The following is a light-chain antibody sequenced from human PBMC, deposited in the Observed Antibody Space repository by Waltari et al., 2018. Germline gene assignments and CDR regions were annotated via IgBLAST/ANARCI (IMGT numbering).Light chain of an antibody. CDR1: DSDVGAYDF. CDR2: EVS. J-gene: IGLJ1*01. CDR3: SSYTTSSAPGV. V-gene: IGLV2-14*01. Sequence: QSALTQPASVSGSPGQSITISCPATDSDVGAYDFVSWYQQPPGKAPHLIIYEVSNRPSGISNRFSASKSGNTASLTISGLQAEDEADYYCSSYTTSSAPGVFGTGTRVTVL.